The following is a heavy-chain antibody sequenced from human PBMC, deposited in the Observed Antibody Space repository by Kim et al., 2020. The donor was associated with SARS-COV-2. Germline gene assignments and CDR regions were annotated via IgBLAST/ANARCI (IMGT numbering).Heavy chain of an antibody. Sequence: YYADSVKGRFTISRDNSKNTLYLQMSSLRAEDTAVYYCVDGAGGGSYHLNWGQGTLVTVSS. V-gene: IGHV3-64D*09. CDR3: VDGAGGGSYHLN. J-gene: IGHJ4*02. D-gene: IGHD1-26*01.